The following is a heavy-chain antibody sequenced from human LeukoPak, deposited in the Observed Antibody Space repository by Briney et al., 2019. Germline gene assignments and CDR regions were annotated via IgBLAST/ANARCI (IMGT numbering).Heavy chain of an antibody. J-gene: IGHJ4*02. CDR3: ARDRYGDYEDY. D-gene: IGHD4-17*01. Sequence: GGSLRLSCAASGFTFSSYSMNWVRQAPGKGLEWVSSISSRSSYIYYADSVKGRFTISRDNAKNSLYLQMNSLRAEDTAVYYCARDRYGDYEDYWGQGTLVTVSS. CDR2: ISSRSSYI. CDR1: GFTFSSYS. V-gene: IGHV3-21*01.